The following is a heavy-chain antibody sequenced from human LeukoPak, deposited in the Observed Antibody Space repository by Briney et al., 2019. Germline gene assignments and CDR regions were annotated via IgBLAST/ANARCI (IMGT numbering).Heavy chain of an antibody. CDR3: ARVSRDYYYYYGMDV. CDR2: ISAYNVNT. V-gene: IGHV1-18*01. CDR1: GYTFTSYG. Sequence: ASVKVSCKASGYTFTSYGITWVRQAPGQGLEWMGWISAYNVNTNNAQKFQGRVIMTIDTSTSTTYMELRSLRAEDTAVYYCARVSRDYYYYYGMDVWGQGTTVTVSS. J-gene: IGHJ6*02.